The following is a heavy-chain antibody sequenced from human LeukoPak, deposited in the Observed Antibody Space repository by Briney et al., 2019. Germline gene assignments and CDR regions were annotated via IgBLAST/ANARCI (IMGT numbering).Heavy chain of an antibody. D-gene: IGHD4-17*01. Sequence: SVKVSCKASGGTFSSYAISWVRQAPGQGLEWMGRIIPIFGIANYAQKFQGRVTITADKSTSTAYMELNSLRSEDTAVYYCARARLTYGAYDAFDIWGQGTMVTVSS. J-gene: IGHJ3*02. CDR1: GGTFSSYA. CDR2: IIPIFGIA. CDR3: ARARLTYGAYDAFDI. V-gene: IGHV1-69*04.